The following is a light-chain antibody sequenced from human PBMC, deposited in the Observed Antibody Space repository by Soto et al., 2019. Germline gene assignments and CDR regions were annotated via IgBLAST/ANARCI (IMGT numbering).Light chain of an antibody. V-gene: IGLV8-61*01. CDR3: SLSLGSNIVE. CDR2: NIN. CDR1: SGSVSTNNH. J-gene: IGLJ2*01. Sequence: QTVVTQEPSFSVSPGGTVTLTCGLSSGSVSTNNHPNWYQQTPGQAPRTLFQNINARSSGVPDRFSGYILGNKAALTITGAHSDDEADYYCSLSLGSNIVEFGGGTKLTVL.